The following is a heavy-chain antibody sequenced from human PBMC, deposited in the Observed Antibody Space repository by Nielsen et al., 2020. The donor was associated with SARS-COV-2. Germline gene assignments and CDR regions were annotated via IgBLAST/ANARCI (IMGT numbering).Heavy chain of an antibody. V-gene: IGHV3-9*01. D-gene: IGHD3-10*01. CDR2: ISWNSGSI. CDR1: GFTFDDYA. Sequence: GGSLRLSCAASGFTFDDYAMHWVRQAPGKGLEWVSGISWNSGSIGYADSVKGRFTISRDNAKNSLYLQMNSLRAEDTALYYCASIPWFGEPVDAFDIWGQGTMVTVSS. J-gene: IGHJ3*02. CDR3: ASIPWFGEPVDAFDI.